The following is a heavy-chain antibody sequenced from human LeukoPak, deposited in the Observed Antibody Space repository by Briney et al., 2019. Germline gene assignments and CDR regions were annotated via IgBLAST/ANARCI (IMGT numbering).Heavy chain of an antibody. CDR1: GFTFSSYG. V-gene: IGHV3-30*02. D-gene: IGHD3-10*01. J-gene: IGHJ4*02. CDR2: IWYDGSNK. Sequence: GGSLRLSCAASGFTFSSYGMHWVRQAPGKGLEWVAVIWYDGSNKYYADSVKGRFTISRDNSKNTLYLQMNSLRAEDTAVYYCAKDLRGVIFGFDYWGQGTLVTVSS. CDR3: AKDLRGVIFGFDY.